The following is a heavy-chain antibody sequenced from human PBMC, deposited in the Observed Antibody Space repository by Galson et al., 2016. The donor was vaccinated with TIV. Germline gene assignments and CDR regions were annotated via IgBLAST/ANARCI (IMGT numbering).Heavy chain of an antibody. V-gene: IGHV1-2*05. D-gene: IGHD2-2*03. CDR1: GYTFSHYY. Sequence: SVKVSCKASGYTFSHYYLHWVRQAPGQGLEWMGRINPKNGATDYALKFQGRVTMTRDTSISIAYMELCSLRSDDTVVYYCARERGPGYCSDTRCYGYYGMDVWGQGTTVTVSS. CDR2: INPKNGAT. CDR3: ARERGPGYCSDTRCYGYYGMDV. J-gene: IGHJ6*02.